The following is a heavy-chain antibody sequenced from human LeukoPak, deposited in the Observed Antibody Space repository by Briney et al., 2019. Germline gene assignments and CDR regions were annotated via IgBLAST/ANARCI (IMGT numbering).Heavy chain of an antibody. D-gene: IGHD3-22*01. Sequence: SETLSLTCTVSGYSISSGYYWGWIRQPPGKGLEWIGSIYHSGSTYYNPSLKSRVTISVDTSKNQFSLKLSSVTAADTAVYYCARAQYYYDSSGYSQGELDYWGQGTLVTVSS. V-gene: IGHV4-38-2*02. J-gene: IGHJ4*02. CDR3: ARAQYYYDSSGYSQGELDY. CDR2: IYHSGST. CDR1: GYSISSGYY.